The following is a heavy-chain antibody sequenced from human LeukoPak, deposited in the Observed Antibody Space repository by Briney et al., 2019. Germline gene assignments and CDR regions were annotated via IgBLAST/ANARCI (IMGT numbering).Heavy chain of an antibody. CDR3: AREDSSGYWYFDL. D-gene: IGHD3-22*01. J-gene: IGHJ2*01. V-gene: IGHV4-59*01. Sequence: SETLSLTCTVSGGSISSYYWSWIRRPPGKGLEWIGYIYYSGSTNYNPSLKSRVTISVDTSKNQFSLKLSSVTAADTAVYYCAREDSSGYWYFDLWGRGTLVTVSS. CDR1: GGSISSYY. CDR2: IYYSGST.